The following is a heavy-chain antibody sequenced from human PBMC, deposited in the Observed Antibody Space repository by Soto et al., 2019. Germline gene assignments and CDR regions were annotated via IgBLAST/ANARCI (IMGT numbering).Heavy chain of an antibody. CDR3: ARESRFFGVVIIPDYYYGMDV. J-gene: IGHJ6*02. CDR1: GYTFTSYG. Sequence: GASGKVSCQASGYTFTSYGISWVLQAPGQGREWRGLISAYNGNTNYAQKLQGRVTMTTDTSTSTAYMELRSLGSDDTAVYYCARESRFFGVVIIPDYYYGMDVWGQGTTVTVSS. V-gene: IGHV1-18*04. D-gene: IGHD3-3*01. CDR2: ISAYNGNT.